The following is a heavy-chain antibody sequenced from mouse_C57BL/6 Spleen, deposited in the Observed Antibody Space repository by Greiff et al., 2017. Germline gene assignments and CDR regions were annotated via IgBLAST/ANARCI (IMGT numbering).Heavy chain of an antibody. J-gene: IGHJ2*01. D-gene: IGHD4-1*01. Sequence: EVQRVESGGGLVKPGGSLKLSCAASGFTFSDYGMHWVRQAPEKGLEWVAYISSGSSTFYYADTVTGRFTISRDNANNTLFLQMTSLRSEDTAMYYCAKASWDGYFDYWGQGTTLTVSS. CDR2: ISSGSSTF. CDR3: AKASWDGYFDY. CDR1: GFTFSDYG. V-gene: IGHV5-17*01.